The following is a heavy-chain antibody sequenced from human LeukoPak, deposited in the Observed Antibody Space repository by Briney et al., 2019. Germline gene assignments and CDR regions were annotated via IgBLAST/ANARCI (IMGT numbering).Heavy chain of an antibody. CDR2: IYYSGSS. J-gene: IGHJ4*02. D-gene: IGHD5-24*01. CDR3: ARHRSGWLQSSFDY. V-gene: IGHV4-39*01. Sequence: SETLSLTCSVSGGSISSSSSYWGWIRQPPGKGLEWIGSIYYSGSSFDNPALRSRVTISVDTSKNQFSLKLSSVTAADTAVYYCARHRSGWLQSSFDYWGQGTLVTVSS. CDR1: GGSISSSSSY.